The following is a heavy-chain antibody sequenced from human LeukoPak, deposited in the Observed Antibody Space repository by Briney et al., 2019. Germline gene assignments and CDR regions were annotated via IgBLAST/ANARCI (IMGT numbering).Heavy chain of an antibody. CDR2: IHYDGRT. J-gene: IGHJ4*02. V-gene: IGHV4-59*08. CDR3: ARHLNGGTHPLDN. CDR1: GASMSGQH. Sequence: SETLSLTWTVSGASMSGQHWSWIRQAPGKGLEWIAWIHYDGRTNYNPSLKSRLSLSVDTSTNQLSLSMNSVTAADTAVYFGARHLNGGTHPLDNWGPGIRVIVSS. D-gene: IGHD2-8*01.